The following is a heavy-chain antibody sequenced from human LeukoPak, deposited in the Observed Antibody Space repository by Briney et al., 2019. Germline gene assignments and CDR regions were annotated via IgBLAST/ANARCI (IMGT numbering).Heavy chain of an antibody. V-gene: IGHV3-21*01. CDR2: ISSSSSYI. J-gene: IGHJ3*02. CDR1: GFTFSSYS. D-gene: IGHD5-24*01. Sequence: GGSLRLSCAASGFTFSSYSMNWVRQAPGKGLEWVSSISSSSSYIYYADSVKGRFTISRDNGKNSLYLQMNSLRAEDTAVYYCARAQEMATMNDAFDIWGQGTMVTVSS. CDR3: ARAQEMATMNDAFDI.